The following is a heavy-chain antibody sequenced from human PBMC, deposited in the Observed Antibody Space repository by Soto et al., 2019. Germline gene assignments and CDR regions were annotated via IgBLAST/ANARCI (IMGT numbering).Heavy chain of an antibody. D-gene: IGHD3-10*01. CDR1: GGSISSYY. V-gene: IGHV4-59*08. CDR3: ARAGGVIPLDSWFDP. Sequence: SETLSLTCTVSGGSISSYYWSWIRQPPGKGLEWIGYIYYSGSTNYNPSLKGRVTISVDTSGNQFSLNLNSVTAADTAVYYCARAGGVIPLDSWFDPWGQGTLVTVSS. CDR2: IYYSGST. J-gene: IGHJ5*02.